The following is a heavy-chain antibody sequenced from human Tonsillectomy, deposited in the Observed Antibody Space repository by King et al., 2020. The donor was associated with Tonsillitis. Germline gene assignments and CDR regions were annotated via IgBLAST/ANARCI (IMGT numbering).Heavy chain of an antibody. D-gene: IGHD2-2*01. Sequence: VQLVESGGGLVQPGGSLRLSCAASGFTFSSYSMNWVRQAPGKGLEWVSYISSSSSTIYYADSVKGRFTISRDNAKNSLYLQMNSLRAEDTAVYYCAREPPDIVVVTAADYYYYGMDVWGQGTTVTVSS. V-gene: IGHV3-48*04. CDR3: AREPPDIVVVTAADYYYYGMDV. J-gene: IGHJ6*02. CDR2: ISSSSSTI. CDR1: GFTFSSYS.